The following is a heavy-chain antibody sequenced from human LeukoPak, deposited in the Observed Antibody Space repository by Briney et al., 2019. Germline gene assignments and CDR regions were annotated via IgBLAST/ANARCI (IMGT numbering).Heavy chain of an antibody. CDR3: ARHRLPSYTSGRSGDFQH. D-gene: IGHD6-19*01. CDR1: GGSVSTYY. Sequence: SETLSLTCTVSGGSVSTYYWSWIRQPPGKGLEWIGYIYSSGSTNYNSSLKSRVTISIDTSKNQFSLKLSSVTAADTAVYYCARHRLPSYTSGRSGDFQHWGQGTLVTVSS. J-gene: IGHJ1*01. V-gene: IGHV4-59*08. CDR2: IYSSGST.